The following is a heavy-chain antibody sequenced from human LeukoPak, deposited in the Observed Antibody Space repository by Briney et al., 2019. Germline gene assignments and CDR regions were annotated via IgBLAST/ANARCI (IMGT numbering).Heavy chain of an antibody. D-gene: IGHD2-8*01. CDR1: GFSFSTYW. J-gene: IGHJ4*02. CDR3: TGVGDY. V-gene: IGHV3-74*01. CDR2: MKPEGGAT. Sequence: GGSLRLSCAGSGFSFSTYWMHWVRRAPGKGLVWVSGMKPEGGATYYTDSVKGRFTISRDNAKSTVYLQMSSLRAEDTAVYYCTGVGDYWGQGTLVTVSS.